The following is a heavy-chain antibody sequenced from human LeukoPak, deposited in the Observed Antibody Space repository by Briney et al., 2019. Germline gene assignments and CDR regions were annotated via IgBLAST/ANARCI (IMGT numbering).Heavy chain of an antibody. CDR2: IRYDGSNK. J-gene: IGHJ3*02. CDR1: GFTFSSYG. Sequence: GGSLRLSCAASGFTFSSYGMHWVRQAPGKGLEWVPFIRYDGSNKYYADSVKGRFTISRDNSKNTLYLQMNSLRAEDTAVYYCARVVAAAGDAFDIWGQGTMVTVSS. CDR3: ARVVAAAGDAFDI. V-gene: IGHV3-30*02. D-gene: IGHD6-13*01.